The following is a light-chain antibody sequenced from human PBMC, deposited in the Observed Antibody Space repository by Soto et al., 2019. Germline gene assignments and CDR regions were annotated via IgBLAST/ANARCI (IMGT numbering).Light chain of an antibody. CDR3: CSYTSLSTVV. J-gene: IGLJ2*01. CDR2: AVS. V-gene: IGLV2-14*01. CDR1: SSDVGGYDH. Sequence: QSVLTQPASVSGSPGQAITISCTGTSSDVGGYDHVSWYQHSPGKAPKLILFAVSDRPSGVPHRFSGSKSGNTASLTISGLQADAEADYYCCSYTSLSTVVFGGGTKLTAL.